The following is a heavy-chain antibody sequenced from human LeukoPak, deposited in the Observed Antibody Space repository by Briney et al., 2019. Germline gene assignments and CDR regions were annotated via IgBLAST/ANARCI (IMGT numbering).Heavy chain of an antibody. D-gene: IGHD3-10*01. J-gene: IGHJ6*02. V-gene: IGHV5-51*01. CDR2: IYPGDSDT. Sequence: GESLKISCKGSGYSFNSYWIGWVRQLPGKGLEWMGIIYPGDSDTRYSPSFQGQVTISADKSITTAYLQWSSLKASDTAMYYCARRPPGVRATNYYYGMDVWGQGTTVTVSS. CDR1: GYSFNSYW. CDR3: ARRPPGVRATNYYYGMDV.